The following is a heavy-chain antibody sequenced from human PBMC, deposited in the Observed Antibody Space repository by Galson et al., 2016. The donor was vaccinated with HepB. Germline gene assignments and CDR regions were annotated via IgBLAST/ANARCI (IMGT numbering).Heavy chain of an antibody. V-gene: IGHV3-7*01. J-gene: IGHJ5*02. CDR1: GFSFSSSW. CDR2: IKQDGSYR. CDR3: ARSRGNDL. Sequence: SLRLSCAASGFSFSSSWMTWVRQSPGKGLEWVANIKQDGSYRRYVDSVKGRFTVSRDNAKNSLYLEMNSLRVEDTAVYYCARSRGNDLWGQGTLVIVSS.